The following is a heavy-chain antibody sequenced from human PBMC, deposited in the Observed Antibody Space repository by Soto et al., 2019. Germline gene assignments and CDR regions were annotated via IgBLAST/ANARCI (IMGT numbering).Heavy chain of an antibody. J-gene: IGHJ3*02. CDR2: IYYSGST. D-gene: IGHD2-15*01. V-gene: IGHV4-31*01. Sequence: SETLSLTCTVSGGSISSGGYYWSWIRQHPGKGLEWIGYIYYSGSTYYNQSLKSQVTISVDTSKNQFSLKLSSVTAADTAVYYCARAESGGAFDIWGQGTMVTVS. CDR1: GGSISSGGYY. CDR3: ARAESGGAFDI.